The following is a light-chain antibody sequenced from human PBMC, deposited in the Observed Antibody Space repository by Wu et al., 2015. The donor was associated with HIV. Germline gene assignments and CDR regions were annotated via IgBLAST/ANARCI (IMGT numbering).Light chain of an antibody. V-gene: IGKV3-15*01. CDR2: GAS. CDR3: QQYGSSPVT. CDR1: QSVSSN. Sequence: EIVMTQSPATLSVSPGERATLSCRASQSVSSNLAWYQQKPGQAPRLLIYGASTRATGIPDRFSGRGSGTDFTLIISRLEPEDVAVYYCQQYGSSPVTFGQGTKVEIK. J-gene: IGKJ1*01.